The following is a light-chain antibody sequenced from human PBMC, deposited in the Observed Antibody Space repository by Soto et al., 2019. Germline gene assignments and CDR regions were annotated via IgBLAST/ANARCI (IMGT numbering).Light chain of an antibody. Sequence: QSALTQPRSVSGSPGQSVVISCTGTSSDVGGYNYVSWYQHHPGKAPKLIIFDVIKRPSGVPDRFSGSKSGNTASLTISGLQADDEADYHCCSFAGTNTFALYVVGTGTKVTVL. J-gene: IGLJ1*01. CDR2: DVI. V-gene: IGLV2-11*01. CDR3: CSFAGTNTFALYV. CDR1: SSDVGGYNY.